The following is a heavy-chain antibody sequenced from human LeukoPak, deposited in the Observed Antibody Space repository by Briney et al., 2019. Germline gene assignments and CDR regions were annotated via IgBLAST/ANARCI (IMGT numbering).Heavy chain of an antibody. J-gene: IGHJ4*02. CDR1: GFTVSNNY. CDR2: ISGSGGST. Sequence: GGSLRLSCAASGFTVSNNYMSWVRQAPGKGLEWVSAISGSGGSTYYADSVKGRFTISRDNSKNTLYLQMNSLRAEDTAVYYCAKGLYGDYVEYFDYWGQGTLVTVSS. CDR3: AKGLYGDYVEYFDY. V-gene: IGHV3-23*01. D-gene: IGHD4-17*01.